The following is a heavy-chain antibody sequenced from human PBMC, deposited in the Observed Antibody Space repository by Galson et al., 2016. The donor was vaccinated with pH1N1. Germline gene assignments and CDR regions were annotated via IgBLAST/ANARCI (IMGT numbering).Heavy chain of an antibody. J-gene: IGHJ4*02. V-gene: IGHV3-33*01. CDR2: IWYDGSNK. CDR1: GFTFSSYG. CDR3: ARHQGTGEWGYYFDY. Sequence: SLRLSCAASGFTFSSYGMHWVRQAPGKGLEWAATIWYDGSNKYYADSVKGRFTISRDNSKNTLYLQMNSLRAEDTAVYYCARHQGTGEWGYYFDYWGQGTLVTVSS. D-gene: IGHD7-27*01.